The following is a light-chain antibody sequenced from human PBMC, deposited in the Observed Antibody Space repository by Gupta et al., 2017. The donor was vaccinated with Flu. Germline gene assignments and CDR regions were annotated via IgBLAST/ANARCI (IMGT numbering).Light chain of an antibody. J-gene: IGLJ3*02. CDR1: SSNIGSNT. CDR2: SNN. CDR3: AAWDDSLNGFWV. V-gene: IGLV1-44*01. Sequence: QSVLTQPPSASGTPGQRVTISCSGSSSNIGSNTVNWYQQLPGTAPNLLIYSNNQRPSGVPDRFSCSKSGTSASLATSGLQSEDEADYYCAAWDDSLNGFWVFGGGTKLTVL.